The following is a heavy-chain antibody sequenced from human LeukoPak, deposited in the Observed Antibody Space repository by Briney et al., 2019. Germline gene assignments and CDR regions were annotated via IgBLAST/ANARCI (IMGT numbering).Heavy chain of an antibody. CDR1: GYSISSGYY. J-gene: IGHJ4*02. CDR3: ARGHSRSRVTKH. D-gene: IGHD2-21*02. Sequence: SETLSLTCTVSGYSISSGYYWGWIRQPPGKGLEWIGSIYHSGSTNYNPSLKSRVTISVDTSKNQFSLKLSSVTAADTAVYYCARGHSRSRVTKHWGQGTLVTVSS. CDR2: IYHSGST. V-gene: IGHV4-38-2*02.